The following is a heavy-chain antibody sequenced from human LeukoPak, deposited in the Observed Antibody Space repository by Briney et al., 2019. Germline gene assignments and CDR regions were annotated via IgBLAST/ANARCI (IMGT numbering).Heavy chain of an antibody. D-gene: IGHD7-27*01. CDR3: VRVRQVTGDPFDY. CDR2: INSDGIST. J-gene: IGHJ4*02. Sequence: GGSLRLSCAASGFTFSSYWMHWVRQASGKGLVWVSRINSDGISTNYADSVKGRFTISRDNAKNTLYLQMNSLRAEDTAVYYCVRVRQVTGDPFDYWGQGTLVTVSS. V-gene: IGHV3-74*01. CDR1: GFTFSSYW.